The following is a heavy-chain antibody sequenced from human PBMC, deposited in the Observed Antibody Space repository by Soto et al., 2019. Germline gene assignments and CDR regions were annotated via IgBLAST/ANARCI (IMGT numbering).Heavy chain of an antibody. Sequence: TLSLTCTVSGASISSGDYFWSWIRQSPGKGLEWIGYIYDSGSSYYNPSLKSRVTMSVDTSKNQFSLKLRSVTAADTAVYYCAREKGYISGPKNFDYWGQGTLVTVSS. J-gene: IGHJ4*02. D-gene: IGHD5-12*01. CDR2: IYDSGSS. CDR3: AREKGYISGPKNFDY. V-gene: IGHV4-30-4*01. CDR1: GASISSGDYF.